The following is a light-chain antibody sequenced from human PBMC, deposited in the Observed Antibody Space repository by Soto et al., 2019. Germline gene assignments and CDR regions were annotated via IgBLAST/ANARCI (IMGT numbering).Light chain of an antibody. CDR1: HSVSSSY. CDR3: QQYDSSPSMFT. CDR2: GAS. Sequence: EIVLTQSPGTLSLSPGERATLSCRASHSVSSSYLAWYQQKPGQAPRLLIYGASSRATDIPDRFSGSGSRTDFAFTISRCEPEDFAVYYCQQYDSSPSMFTFGEGTKLEIK. J-gene: IGKJ2*01. V-gene: IGKV3-20*01.